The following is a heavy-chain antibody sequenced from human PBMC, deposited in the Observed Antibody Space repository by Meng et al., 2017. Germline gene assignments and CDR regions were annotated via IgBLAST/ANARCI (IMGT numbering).Heavy chain of an antibody. CDR3: ARYLLYYFDSSGYYFDY. Sequence: SVKVSCKASGYTFTGHYMHWVRQAPGQGLEWMGRINPNSGGTNYAQKFQGRVTMTRDTSLSTAYMEPSRLRSDDTAVYYFARYLLYYFDSSGYYFDYWGQGTLVTVSS. V-gene: IGHV1-2*06. CDR2: INPNSGGT. CDR1: GYTFTGHY. D-gene: IGHD3-22*01. J-gene: IGHJ4*02.